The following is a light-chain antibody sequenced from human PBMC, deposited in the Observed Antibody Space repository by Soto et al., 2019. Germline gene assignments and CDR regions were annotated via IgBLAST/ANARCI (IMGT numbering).Light chain of an antibody. Sequence: QSVLTQPASVSGSPGQSITISCTGTSSDVGGYDYVSWYQQLPGKAPKLMIYDVNNRPSGVSNRFSGSKSGNTASLTISGLQAEDEADYYCSSYTGTSPFALGGGTKVTVL. CDR3: SSYTGTSPFA. V-gene: IGLV2-14*01. CDR1: SSDVGGYDY. CDR2: DVN. J-gene: IGLJ1*01.